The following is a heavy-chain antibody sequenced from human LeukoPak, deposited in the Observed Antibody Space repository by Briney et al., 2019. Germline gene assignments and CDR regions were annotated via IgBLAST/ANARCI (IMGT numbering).Heavy chain of an antibody. V-gene: IGHV4-34*01. Sequence: ASETLSLTCAVYGGSFSGYYWSWIRQPPGKGLEWIGEINHSGSTNYNPSLKSRVTISVDTSKNQFPLKLSSVTAADTAVYYCARDHQHRRWLQLVYFDYWGQGTLVTVSS. D-gene: IGHD5-24*01. CDR3: ARDHQHRRWLQLVYFDY. CDR2: INHSGST. J-gene: IGHJ4*02. CDR1: GGSFSGYY.